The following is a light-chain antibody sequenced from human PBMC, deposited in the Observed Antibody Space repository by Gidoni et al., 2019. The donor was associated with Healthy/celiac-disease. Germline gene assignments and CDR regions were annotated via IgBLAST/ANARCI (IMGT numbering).Light chain of an antibody. V-gene: IGKV3-11*01. J-gene: IGKJ4*01. Sequence: DIVLTQSPATLSLSPGERATLSCRASQSVSSYLAWYQQKPGQAPRRLIYDASNRATGIPARFSGSGSGTDFTLTISSLEPEDFAVYYCQQRSNWLTFGGGTKVEIK. CDR3: QQRSNWLT. CDR1: QSVSSY. CDR2: DAS.